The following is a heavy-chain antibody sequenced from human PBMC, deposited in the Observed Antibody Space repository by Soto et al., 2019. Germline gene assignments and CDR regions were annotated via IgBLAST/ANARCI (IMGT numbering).Heavy chain of an antibody. J-gene: IGHJ5*02. CDR1: GGSISSSSYY. D-gene: IGHD6-13*01. CDR3: ARHQRASGSWPIRQYNWFDP. Sequence: SETLSLTCTVSGGSISSSSYYWGWIRQPPGKGLEWIGSIYYSGSTYYNPSLKSRVTISVDTSKNQFSLKLSSVTAADTAVYYCARHQRASGSWPIRQYNWFDPWGQGTLVTVSS. V-gene: IGHV4-39*01. CDR2: IYYSGST.